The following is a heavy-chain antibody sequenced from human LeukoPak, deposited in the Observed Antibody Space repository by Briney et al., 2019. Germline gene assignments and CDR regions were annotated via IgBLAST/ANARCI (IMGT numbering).Heavy chain of an antibody. CDR2: SIPPFGKA. CDR3: ARDVADESSGYYSS. J-gene: IGHJ4*02. V-gene: IGHV1-69*05. CDR1: GGTFSSYS. Sequence: GSSVKVSCKASGGTFSSYSVNWVRQAPGQGLEWMGGSIPPFGKANYAQKFQGRVTMTTDESTRTAFMELSGLTSQDTAVYYCARDVADESSGYYSSWGQGTVVIVSS. D-gene: IGHD3-22*01.